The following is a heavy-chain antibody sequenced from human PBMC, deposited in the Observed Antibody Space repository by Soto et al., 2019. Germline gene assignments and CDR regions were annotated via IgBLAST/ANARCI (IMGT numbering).Heavy chain of an antibody. CDR2: IYYSGST. D-gene: IGHD3-10*01. J-gene: IGHJ6*02. CDR1: GGSISSSSYY. Sequence: QLQLQESGPGLVKPSETLSLTCTVSGGSISSSSYYWGWIRQPPGKGLEWIGSIYYSGSTYYNPSLKIRVTISVDTSKNQSSLKLSSVTAADTAVYYCARQMGLLWFGELPEPYYYYGMDVWGQGTTVTVSS. CDR3: ARQMGLLWFGELPEPYYYYGMDV. V-gene: IGHV4-39*01.